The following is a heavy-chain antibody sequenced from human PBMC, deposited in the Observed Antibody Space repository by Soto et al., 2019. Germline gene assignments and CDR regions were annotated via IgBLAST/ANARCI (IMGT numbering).Heavy chain of an antibody. V-gene: IGHV4-4*02. Sequence: QVQLQESGPGLVKPSGTLSLTCAVSGGSISSSHWWSWGRQPPGKGLEWIGEIYHSGSTNHNPSLKSRVTISVNKSKNQFSLKLSSVTAADTAVYYCARREITAAGDDYWGQGTLVTVSS. CDR2: IYHSGST. D-gene: IGHD6-13*01. CDR3: ARREITAAGDDY. J-gene: IGHJ4*02. CDR1: GGSISSSHW.